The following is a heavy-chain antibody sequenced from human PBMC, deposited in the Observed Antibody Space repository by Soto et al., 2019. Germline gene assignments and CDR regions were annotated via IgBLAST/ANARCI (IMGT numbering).Heavy chain of an antibody. J-gene: IGHJ4*02. CDR1: GGTFSSYA. D-gene: IGHD6-13*01. CDR2: IIPIIGTA. Sequence: QVQLVQSGAEVKKPGSSVKVSCKASGGTFSSYAISWVPQAPGQGLQGMGGIIPIIGTANYAQKFQGRATITADESTSTAYMELSSLRFEDTAVYYCAGGCFPGQLAYYFDYWGQGTLVTVSS. CDR3: AGGCFPGQLAYYFDY. V-gene: IGHV1-69*01.